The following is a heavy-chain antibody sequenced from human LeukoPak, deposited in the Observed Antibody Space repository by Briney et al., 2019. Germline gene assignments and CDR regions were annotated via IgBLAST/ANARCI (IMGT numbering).Heavy chain of an antibody. V-gene: IGHV4-34*01. Sequence: SETLSLTCAVYGGSFSGYYWSWIRQPPGKGLEWIGEINHSGSTNYNPSLKSRVTISVDTSKNQFSLKLSSVTAADTAVYYCARGTNYYDSSGLIRFFDYWGQGTLVTVSS. J-gene: IGHJ4*02. CDR1: GGSFSGYY. CDR2: INHSGST. D-gene: IGHD3-22*01. CDR3: ARGTNYYDSSGLIRFFDY.